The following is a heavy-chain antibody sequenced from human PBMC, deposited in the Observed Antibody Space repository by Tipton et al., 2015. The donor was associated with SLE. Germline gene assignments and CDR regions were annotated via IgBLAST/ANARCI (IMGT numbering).Heavy chain of an antibody. CDR1: GGSFSGYY. CDR2: INHSGST. Sequence: GLVKPSETLSLTCAVYGGSFSGYYWSWIRQPPGKGLEWIGEINHSGSTNYNPSLKSRVTISVDTSKNQFSLKLSSVTAADTAVYYCARAWDSRATDYWGQGTLVTVSS. CDR3: ARAWDSRATDY. J-gene: IGHJ4*02. D-gene: IGHD3-22*01. V-gene: IGHV4-34*01.